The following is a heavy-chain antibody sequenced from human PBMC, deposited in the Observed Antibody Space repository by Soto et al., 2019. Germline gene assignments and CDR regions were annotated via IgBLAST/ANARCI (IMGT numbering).Heavy chain of an antibody. CDR2: INNDGSAT. V-gene: IGHV3-74*01. CDR1: GFLFSNSW. CDR3: VVTHADF. D-gene: IGHD5-18*01. J-gene: IGHJ4*02. Sequence: GGSLRLSCAASGFLFSNSWMHWVRQAPGKGLVWVSGINNDGSATSYADSVRGRFTISRDNARSTLHLQMTSLRADDTAVYYCVVTHADFWGQGTLVTVSS.